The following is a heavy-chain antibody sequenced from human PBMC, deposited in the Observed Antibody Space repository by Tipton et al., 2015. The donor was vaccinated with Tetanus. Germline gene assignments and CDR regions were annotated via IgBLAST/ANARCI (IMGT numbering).Heavy chain of an antibody. CDR3: ARDHRLSASYAGLFAT. Sequence: TLSLICSVSGGSINPYYWSWTRQPPGKGLEWIGNFYSSVSTYYNPSLKSRVTISVDTSRNKFSLMLKSVTPAVTAMYYFARDHRLSASYAGLFATWGQGTLVTVSS. CDR2: FYSSVST. D-gene: IGHD2-8*01. J-gene: IGHJ5*02. V-gene: IGHV4-59*01. CDR1: GGSINPYY.